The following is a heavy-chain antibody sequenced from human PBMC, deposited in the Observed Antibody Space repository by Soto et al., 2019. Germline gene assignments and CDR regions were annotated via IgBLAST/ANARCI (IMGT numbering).Heavy chain of an antibody. D-gene: IGHD1-26*01. J-gene: IGHJ6*02. V-gene: IGHV1-69*12. Sequence: QVQLVQSGAEVKKPGSSVKVSCKASGGTFSSYAISWVRQAPGQGLEWMGGIIPIFGTAYYAQKFQGRVTITADESTSTAYMELSSLRSEDTAVYYCATTPPVGGYYYYGMDVWGQGTTVTVSS. CDR2: IIPIFGTA. CDR1: GGTFSSYA. CDR3: ATTPPVGGYYYYGMDV.